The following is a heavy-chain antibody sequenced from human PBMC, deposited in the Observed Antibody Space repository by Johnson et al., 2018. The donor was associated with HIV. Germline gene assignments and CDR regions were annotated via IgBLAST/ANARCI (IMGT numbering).Heavy chain of an antibody. CDR1: GLSFSNFG. Sequence: VQLVESGGGVVQPGKSLTLSCVVSGLSFSNFGIHWVRQAPGKGLEWVSAISGSGGSTYYADSVKGRFTISRDNAKNSLYLQMNSLRAEDTAVYYCARDWGGYCSGGSCYGDAFDIWGQGTMVTVSS. D-gene: IGHD2-15*01. CDR3: ARDWGGYCSGGSCYGDAFDI. J-gene: IGHJ3*02. CDR2: ISGSGGST. V-gene: IGHV3-21*01.